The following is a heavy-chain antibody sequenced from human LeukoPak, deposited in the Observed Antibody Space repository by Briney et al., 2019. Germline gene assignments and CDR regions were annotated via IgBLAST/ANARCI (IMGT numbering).Heavy chain of an antibody. Sequence: GESLKISCKGSGYSFTSYWIGWVRQMPGKGLEWKGIIYPDDSDTRYSPSFQGQVTISADKSISTAYLQWSSLKASDTAMYYCARPYYYDSSGPGAFDIWGQGTMVTVSS. CDR1: GYSFTSYW. V-gene: IGHV5-51*01. CDR2: IYPDDSDT. D-gene: IGHD3-22*01. J-gene: IGHJ3*02. CDR3: ARPYYYDSSGPGAFDI.